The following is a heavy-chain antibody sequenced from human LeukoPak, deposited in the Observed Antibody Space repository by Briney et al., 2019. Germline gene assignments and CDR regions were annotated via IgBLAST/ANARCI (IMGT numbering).Heavy chain of an antibody. J-gene: IGHJ4*02. V-gene: IGHV1-69*13. D-gene: IGHD6-19*01. CDR3: ARGPFGAGTSYFDY. CDR1: GGTFSSYA. CDR2: IIPIFGTA. Sequence: SVKVSCKASGGTFSSYAISWVRQAPGQGLEWMGGIIPIFGTANYAQKFQGRVTITADESTSTAYMELSSLRSEDTAVYYCARGPFGAGTSYFDYWGQGTLVTVSS.